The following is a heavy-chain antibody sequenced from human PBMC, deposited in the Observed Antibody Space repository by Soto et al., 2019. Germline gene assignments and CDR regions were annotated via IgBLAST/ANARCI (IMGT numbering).Heavy chain of an antibody. J-gene: IGHJ5*02. Sequence: QVQLVQSGAEVKKPGASVKVSCEASGYTFTSYNMHWVRQAPVQGLEWVGMINPLGFSTTYAQKFRATATMTRDTSTSTDYMELTNLRSDDTAVYYCARAAGRFGELYWFAPWGQGTLVTVSP. V-gene: IGHV1-46*01. CDR2: INPLGFST. CDR3: ARAAGRFGELYWFAP. CDR1: GYTFTSYN. D-gene: IGHD3-10*01.